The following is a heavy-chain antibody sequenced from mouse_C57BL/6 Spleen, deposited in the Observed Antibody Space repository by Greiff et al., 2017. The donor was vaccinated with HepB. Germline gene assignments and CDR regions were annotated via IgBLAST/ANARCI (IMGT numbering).Heavy chain of an antibody. V-gene: IGHV2-6-1*01. CDR3: ARHVHYYGSSYGGYFDV. CDR2: IWSDGST. J-gene: IGHJ1*03. Sequence: QVQLQQSGPGLVAPSQSLSITCTVSGFSLTSYGVHWVRQPPGKGLEWLVVIWSDGSTTYNSALKSRLSISKDNSKSQVFLKMNSLQTDDTAMYYCARHVHYYGSSYGGYFDVWGTGTTVTVSS. D-gene: IGHD1-1*01. CDR1: GFSLTSYG.